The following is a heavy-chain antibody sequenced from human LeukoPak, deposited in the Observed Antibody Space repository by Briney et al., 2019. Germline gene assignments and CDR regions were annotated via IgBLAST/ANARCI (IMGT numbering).Heavy chain of an antibody. D-gene: IGHD6-13*01. Sequence: SVKVSCKASGGTFSSYAISWVRQVPGQGLEWMGGIIPIFGTANYAQKFQGRVTITADESTSTAYMELSSLRSEDTAVYYCARGGIAAAGTGDWFDPWGQGTLVTVSS. J-gene: IGHJ5*02. CDR3: ARGGIAAAGTGDWFDP. V-gene: IGHV1-69*13. CDR2: IIPIFGTA. CDR1: GGTFSSYA.